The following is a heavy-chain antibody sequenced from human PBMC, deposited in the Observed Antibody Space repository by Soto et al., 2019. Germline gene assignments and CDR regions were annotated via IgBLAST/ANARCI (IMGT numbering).Heavy chain of an antibody. D-gene: IGHD3-9*01. CDR3: ARSDSRGFRYAY. J-gene: IGHJ1*01. Sequence: QTLSLTCAISGDSVSSNSAAWSWIRQSPSRGNEWLGRTYYRSKWYNDYSVSVKSRITINPDTSKNHFSLQLNSVTPEDTALYYCARSDSRGFRYAYRAQGTPVPVSS. CDR1: GDSVSSNSAA. CDR2: TYYRSKWYN. V-gene: IGHV6-1*01.